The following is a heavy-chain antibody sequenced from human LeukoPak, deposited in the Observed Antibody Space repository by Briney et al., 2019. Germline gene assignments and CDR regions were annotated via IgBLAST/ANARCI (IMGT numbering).Heavy chain of an antibody. V-gene: IGHV3-73*01. Sequence: PGRSLRLSCAAAGFTFSKFALHWVRQASGKGLEWVGRIRSTANGYATAYAASVKGRFTISRDDSKNTAYLQMDSLKTEDTAVYYCTGNYYGSGSYADFDYWGQGTLVTVSS. CDR1: GFTFSKFA. CDR3: TGNYYGSGSYADFDY. CDR2: IRSTANGYAT. D-gene: IGHD3-10*01. J-gene: IGHJ4*02.